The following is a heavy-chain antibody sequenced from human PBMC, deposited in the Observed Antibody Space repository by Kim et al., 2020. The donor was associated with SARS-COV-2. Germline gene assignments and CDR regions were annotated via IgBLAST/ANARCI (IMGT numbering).Heavy chain of an antibody. Sequence: PSFQGQVTIAADKSISTAYLQWSSLKASDTAMYYCARHPDLGTTTGSFDYWGQGTLVTVSS. CDR3: ARHPDLGTTTGSFDY. V-gene: IGHV5-51*01. J-gene: IGHJ4*02. D-gene: IGHD1-26*01.